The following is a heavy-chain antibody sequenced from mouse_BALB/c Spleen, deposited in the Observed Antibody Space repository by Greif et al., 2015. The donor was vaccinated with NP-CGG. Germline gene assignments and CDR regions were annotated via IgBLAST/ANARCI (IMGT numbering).Heavy chain of an antibody. CDR3: ARTGYFDF. V-gene: IGHV5-6-5*01. CDR1: GFTFSTYG. J-gene: IGHJ1*01. CDR2: ISSGGST. Sequence: EVMLVESGGGLAKPGGSLKLSYAASGFTFSTYGMSWVRQTPEKRLDWVASISSGGSTYYPDSVKGRFAISGDNARNILCLQMRSLRSEDTAIYYCARTGYFDFWGAGTTVTVSS.